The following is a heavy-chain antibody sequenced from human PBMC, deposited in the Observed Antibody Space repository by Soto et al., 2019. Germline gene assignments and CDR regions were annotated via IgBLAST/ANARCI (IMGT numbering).Heavy chain of an antibody. CDR2: INTGNGNT. V-gene: IGHV1-3*04. Sequence: QAHLVQFGAEVKKPGDSVKVSCEASGYTFNLHAIHWVRQAPGQRLEWMGYINTGNGNTKYSENVQDRITITRDTSATTAYMELRSLRFEDTAVYYCARRASRHFDYWGQGTLVTVSS. D-gene: IGHD6-13*01. CDR3: ARRASRHFDY. J-gene: IGHJ4*02. CDR1: GYTFNLHA.